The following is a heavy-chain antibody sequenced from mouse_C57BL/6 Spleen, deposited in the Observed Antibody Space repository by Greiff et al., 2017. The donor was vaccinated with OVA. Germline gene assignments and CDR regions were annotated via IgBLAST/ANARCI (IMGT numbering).Heavy chain of an antibody. Sequence: VQLQQPGAELVRPGSSVKLSCKASGYTFTSYWMHWVKQRPIQGLEWIGNIDPSDSETHYNQKFKDKATLTVDKSSSTAYMQLSSLTSEDSAVYYCARGGTYDYGYAMDYWGQGTSVTVSS. J-gene: IGHJ4*01. V-gene: IGHV1-52*01. D-gene: IGHD2-4*01. CDR3: ARGGTYDYGYAMDY. CDR1: GYTFTSYW. CDR2: IDPSDSET.